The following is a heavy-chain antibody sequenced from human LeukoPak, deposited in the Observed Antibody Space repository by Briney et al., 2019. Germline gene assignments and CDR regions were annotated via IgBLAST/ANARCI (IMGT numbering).Heavy chain of an antibody. Sequence: GGSLRLSCAASGFTFSNAWMTWVRQAPGKGLEWVGRIKRKTDGGTTDYAAPVKGRFTISRDDSKNTLYLQMNSLKTEDTAVYYCTASLISGYYIDYWGQGTLVTVSS. CDR1: GFTFSNAW. J-gene: IGHJ4*02. D-gene: IGHD3-22*01. CDR2: IKRKTDGGTT. V-gene: IGHV3-15*01. CDR3: TASLISGYYIDY.